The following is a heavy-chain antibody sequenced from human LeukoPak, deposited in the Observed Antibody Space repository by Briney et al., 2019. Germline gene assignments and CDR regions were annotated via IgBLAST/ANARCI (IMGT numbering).Heavy chain of an antibody. V-gene: IGHV3-48*04. CDR3: ARDSDSSGYFDS. CDR2: ISSSGRTT. J-gene: IGHJ4*02. Sequence: PGGSLRLSCAASGFTFSSYGMNWVRQAPGKGLEWVSYISSSGRTTYYADSVKGRFTISRDNAKNSLYLQMNILRAEDTAVYYCARDSDSSGYFDSSGQGTLVTVSS. D-gene: IGHD3-22*01. CDR1: GFTFSSYG.